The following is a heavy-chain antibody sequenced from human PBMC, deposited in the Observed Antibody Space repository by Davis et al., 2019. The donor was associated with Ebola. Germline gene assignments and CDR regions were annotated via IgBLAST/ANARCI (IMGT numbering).Heavy chain of an antibody. Sequence: ASVKVSCKASGYTFTSYGISWVRQAPGQGLEWMGWISAYNGNTNYAQKLQGRVTMTTDTSTSTAYMELRSLRSDDTAVYYCARGWDYLYYYYGMDVWGQGTTVTVSS. CDR2: ISAYNGNT. V-gene: IGHV1-18*01. CDR1: GYTFTSYG. CDR3: ARGWDYLYYYYGMDV. D-gene: IGHD1-7*01. J-gene: IGHJ6*02.